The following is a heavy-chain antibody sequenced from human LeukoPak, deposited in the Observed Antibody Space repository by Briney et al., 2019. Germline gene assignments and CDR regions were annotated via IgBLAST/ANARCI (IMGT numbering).Heavy chain of an antibody. Sequence: PGGSLRLSCAASGFTFSSYSLNWVRQAPGKGLEWVSSISSDAKYIYYADSLKGRFTVSRDNAKNSLYLQMNSLAVEDTAVYYCTTPAAGPYAEYSQYWGQGTLVTVSS. V-gene: IGHV3-21*01. J-gene: IGHJ1*01. D-gene: IGHD6-13*01. CDR2: ISSDAKYI. CDR3: TTPAAGPYAEYSQY. CDR1: GFTFSSYS.